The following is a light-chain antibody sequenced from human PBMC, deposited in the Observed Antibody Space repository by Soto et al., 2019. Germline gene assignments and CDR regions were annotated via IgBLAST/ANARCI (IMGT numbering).Light chain of an antibody. J-gene: IGLJ3*02. CDR3: AAWDDILSGWV. V-gene: IGLV1-47*01. CDR2: RNN. Sequence: QSALTQPPSASGTPGQRVTISCSGSSSNIGSNYVYWYQQLPGTAPKLLIYRNNQRPSGVPDRFSGSKSGTSASLAISGLRSEDEADYYCAAWDDILSGWVFGGGTKLTVL. CDR1: SSNIGSNY.